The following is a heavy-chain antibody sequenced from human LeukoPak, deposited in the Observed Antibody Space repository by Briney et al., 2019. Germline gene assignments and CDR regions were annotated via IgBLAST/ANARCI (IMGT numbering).Heavy chain of an antibody. Sequence: SETLSLTCTVSGGSISSYYWSWIRQPAGKGLEWIGYIYYSGSTDYNPSLKSRVTISVDTSKNQFSLKLSSVTAADTAVYYCARGYYDSSPNWYFDLWGRGTLVTVSS. J-gene: IGHJ2*01. D-gene: IGHD3-22*01. CDR3: ARGYYDSSPNWYFDL. V-gene: IGHV4-59*01. CDR1: GGSISSYY. CDR2: IYYSGST.